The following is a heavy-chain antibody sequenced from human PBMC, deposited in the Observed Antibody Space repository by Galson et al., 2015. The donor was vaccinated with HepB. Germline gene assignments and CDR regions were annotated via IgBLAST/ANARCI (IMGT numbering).Heavy chain of an antibody. CDR2: IYYSGST. V-gene: IGHV4-59*01. Sequence: LSLTCTVSGGSISSYYWSWIRQPPGKGLEWIGYIYYSGSTNNNPSLKSRVTISVDTSKNQFSLKLSSVTAADTAVYYCARLCWSGNYYFDYWGQGTLVTVSS. CDR3: ARLCWSGNYYFDY. J-gene: IGHJ4*02. D-gene: IGHD3-3*01. CDR1: GGSISSYY.